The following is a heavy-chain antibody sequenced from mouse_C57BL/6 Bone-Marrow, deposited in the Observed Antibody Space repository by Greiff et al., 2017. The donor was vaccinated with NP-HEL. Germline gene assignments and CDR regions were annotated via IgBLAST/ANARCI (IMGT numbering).Heavy chain of an antibody. Sequence: EVQLQQSGPVLVKPGASVKMSCKASGYTFTDYYMNWVKQSHGKSLECIGVINPYNGGTSYNQKFKGKATLTVDKSSSTAYMELNSLTSEDSAVYYCARGSTSSGLDYWGQGTTLTVSS. CDR3: ARGSTSSGLDY. CDR2: INPYNGGT. V-gene: IGHV1-19*01. J-gene: IGHJ2*01. CDR1: GYTFTDYY. D-gene: IGHD3-2*02.